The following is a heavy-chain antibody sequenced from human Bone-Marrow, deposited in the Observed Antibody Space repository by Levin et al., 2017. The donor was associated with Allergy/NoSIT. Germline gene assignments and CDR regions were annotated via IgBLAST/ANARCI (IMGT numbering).Heavy chain of an antibody. D-gene: IGHD5-12*01. V-gene: IGHV1-2*02. Sequence: ASVKVSCKASGYTFTGYYMHWVRQAPGQGLEWMGWINPNSGGTNYAQKFQGRVTMTRDTSISTAYMELSRLRSDDTAVYYCARSAGYSGYENWFDPWGQGTLVTVSS. CDR2: INPNSGGT. CDR1: GYTFTGYY. CDR3: ARSAGYSGYENWFDP. J-gene: IGHJ5*02.